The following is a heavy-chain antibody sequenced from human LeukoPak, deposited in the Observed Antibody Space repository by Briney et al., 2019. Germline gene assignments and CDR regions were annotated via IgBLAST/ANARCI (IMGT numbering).Heavy chain of an antibody. Sequence: PGGTLRLSCAASGFTFSSYAMHWVRQAPGKGLEYVSAISSNGGSTYYANSVKGRFTISRDNSKNTLYLQMGSLRAEDMAVYYCARAGEGGPRIFFGIWGQGTMVTVSS. CDR3: ARAGEGGPRIFFGI. D-gene: IGHD3-10*01. J-gene: IGHJ3*02. CDR2: ISSNGGST. CDR1: GFTFSSYA. V-gene: IGHV3-64*01.